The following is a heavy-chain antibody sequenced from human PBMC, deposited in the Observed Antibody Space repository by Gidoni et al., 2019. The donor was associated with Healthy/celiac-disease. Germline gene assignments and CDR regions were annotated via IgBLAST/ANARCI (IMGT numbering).Heavy chain of an antibody. CDR2: SSGSGGST. CDR3: AKVLGVATRHTDWDF. D-gene: IGHD5-12*01. J-gene: IGHJ4*02. V-gene: IGHV3-23*01. Sequence: EVQLLESGGGLVQPGGSLRLSCAASGLTFTSYAMSWVRQGPGKGLAWGSASSGSGGSTYYADSVKGRFTISRDNSKNTLYLQMNSLRAEDTAVYYCAKVLGVATRHTDWDFWGQGTLVTVSS. CDR1: GLTFTSYA.